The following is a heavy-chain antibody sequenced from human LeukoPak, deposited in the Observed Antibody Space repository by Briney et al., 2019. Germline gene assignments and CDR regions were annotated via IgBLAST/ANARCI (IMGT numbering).Heavy chain of an antibody. CDR2: IRYDGSNK. CDR3: AKDRRLSLGIVLMENWFDP. CDR1: GFTFSSYG. V-gene: IGHV3-30*02. D-gene: IGHD2-8*01. J-gene: IGHJ5*02. Sequence: PGGSLRLSCAASGFTFSSYGMHWVRQAPGKGLEWVAFIRYDGSNKYFADSVKGRFTISRDNSKNTLYLQMNSLRAEDTAVYYCAKDRRLSLGIVLMENWFDPWGQGTLVTVSS.